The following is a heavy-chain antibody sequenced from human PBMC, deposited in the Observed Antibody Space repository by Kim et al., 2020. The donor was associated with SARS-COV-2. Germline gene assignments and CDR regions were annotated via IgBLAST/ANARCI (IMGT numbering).Heavy chain of an antibody. J-gene: IGHJ6*02. V-gene: IGHV3-30-3*01. CDR3: ARDNEDYYGMDV. CDR2: ISYDGSNK. CDR1: GFTFSSYA. D-gene: IGHD2-8*01. Sequence: GGSLRLSCAASGFTFSSYAMHWVRQAPGKGLEWVAVISYDGSNKYYADSVKGRFTISRDNSKNTLYLQMNSLRAEDTAVYYCARDNEDYYGMDVWGQGTTVTVSS.